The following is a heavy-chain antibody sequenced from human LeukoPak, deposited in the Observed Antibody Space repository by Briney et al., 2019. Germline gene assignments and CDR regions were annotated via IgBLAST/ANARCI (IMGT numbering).Heavy chain of an antibody. D-gene: IGHD6-19*01. CDR1: RGSFSGYY. Sequence: PSETLSLTCAVYRGSFSGYYWSWIRQPPGKGLEWIGEINHSGSTNYNPSLKSRVTISVDTSKNQFSLKLSSVTAADTAVYYCARGPGGVYRVAVGRWYFDYWGQGTLVTVSS. V-gene: IGHV4-34*01. CDR2: INHSGST. J-gene: IGHJ4*02. CDR3: ARGPGGVYRVAVGRWYFDY.